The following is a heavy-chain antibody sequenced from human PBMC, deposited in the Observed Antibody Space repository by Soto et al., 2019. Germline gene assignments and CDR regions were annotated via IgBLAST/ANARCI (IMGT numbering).Heavy chain of an antibody. CDR2: VYHSGSI. CDR1: GGSITSRTW. D-gene: IGHD6-19*01. J-gene: IGHJ6*03. CDR3: ARDREVEVPGSDGNSHYYYMDL. V-gene: IGHV4-4*02. Sequence: SETLSLTCAVSGGSITSRTWWSWVRQTPGKGLEWIGDVYHSGSINYSPSLTSRLTISVDKSKNQFSLRLSAVTAADTAVYYCARDREVEVPGSDGNSHYYYMDLWGRGTTVTVSS.